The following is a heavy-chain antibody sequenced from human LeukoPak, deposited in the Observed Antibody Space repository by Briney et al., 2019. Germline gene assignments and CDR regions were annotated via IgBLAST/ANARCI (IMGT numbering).Heavy chain of an antibody. D-gene: IGHD3-10*01. CDR2: IHHSGGT. J-gene: IGHJ4*02. Sequence: SETLSLTCAVYGESMIGHYWTWIRQPPGRRLEWIGEIHHSGGTNSNPSLKNRLTMSIDMSKNQFSLKLKSVTAADAAVYYCARATASGSGRAYDHWAQGNLVPVSS. V-gene: IGHV4-34*01. CDR3: ARATASGSGRAYDH. CDR1: GESMIGHY.